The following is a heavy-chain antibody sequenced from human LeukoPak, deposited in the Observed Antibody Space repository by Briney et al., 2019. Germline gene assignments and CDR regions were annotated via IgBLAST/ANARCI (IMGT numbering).Heavy chain of an antibody. J-gene: IGHJ6*03. Sequence: PGGSLGLSCAASGFTFSSYAMSWVRQAPGKGLEWVSTISGSGGSTYYANSVKGRFTISRDNSKNTLYLQMNSLGAEDTAVYYCARVLRYCSGGNCYSGGLGYMDVWGKGTTVTISS. D-gene: IGHD2-15*01. CDR2: ISGSGGST. CDR3: ARVLRYCSGGNCYSGGLGYMDV. V-gene: IGHV3-23*01. CDR1: GFTFSSYA.